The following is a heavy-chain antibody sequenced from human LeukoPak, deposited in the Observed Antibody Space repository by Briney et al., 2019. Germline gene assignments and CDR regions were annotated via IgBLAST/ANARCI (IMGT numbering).Heavy chain of an antibody. CDR1: GGSSSGYY. CDR3: ARGSYDYGGNPHSYYFDY. D-gene: IGHD4-23*01. V-gene: IGHV4-34*01. Sequence: SETLSLTCAVYGGSSSGYYWSWLRQPPGKGLEWIGEINHSGSTNYNPSLKSRVTISVDTSKNQFSLKLSSVTAADTAVYYCARGSYDYGGNPHSYYFDYWGQGTLVTVSS. J-gene: IGHJ4*02. CDR2: INHSGST.